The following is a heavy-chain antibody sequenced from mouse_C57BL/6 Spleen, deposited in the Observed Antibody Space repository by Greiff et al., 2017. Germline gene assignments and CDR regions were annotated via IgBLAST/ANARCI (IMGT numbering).Heavy chain of an antibody. CDR3: ARWGYSNPHYYAMDY. Sequence: VQLQQSGPELVKPGASVKIPCTASGYTFTDYNMDWVKQSHGKSLEWIGDINPNNGGTIYNQKFKGKATLTVDKSSSTAYMELRSLTSEDTAVYYCARWGYSNPHYYAMDYWGQGTSVTVSS. D-gene: IGHD2-5*01. CDR1: GYTFTDYN. J-gene: IGHJ4*01. CDR2: INPNNGGT. V-gene: IGHV1-18*01.